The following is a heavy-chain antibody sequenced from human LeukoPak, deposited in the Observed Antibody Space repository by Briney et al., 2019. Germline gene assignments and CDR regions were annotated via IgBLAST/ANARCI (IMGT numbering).Heavy chain of an antibody. D-gene: IGHD3-10*01. CDR3: AKGRYSHGSGPDC. CDR1: GFTVSSNY. Sequence: PGGSLRLSCAASGFTVSSNYMTWVRQAPGKGLECVSIIYSGGSTYYADSVKGRYTISRDNSKNTLYLQMNSLRAEGTAVYYCAKGRYSHGSGPDCWGQGTLVTVSA. CDR2: IYSGGST. V-gene: IGHV3-53*01. J-gene: IGHJ4*02.